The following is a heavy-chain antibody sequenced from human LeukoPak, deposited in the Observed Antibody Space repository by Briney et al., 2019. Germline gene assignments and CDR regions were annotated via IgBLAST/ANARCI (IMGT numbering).Heavy chain of an antibody. CDR1: GGSISSDY. J-gene: IGHJ2*01. CDR2: IYYSGST. V-gene: IGHV4-59*01. Sequence: SETLSLTCTVSGGSISSDYWSWIRQPPGKGLEWIGHIYYSGSTNFNPSLRSRVTVSVDTSKKQFSLKLISVSAADPAVYYCARARPTVTSGYFDLWGRGTLVTVSS. D-gene: IGHD4-11*01. CDR3: ARARPTVTSGYFDL.